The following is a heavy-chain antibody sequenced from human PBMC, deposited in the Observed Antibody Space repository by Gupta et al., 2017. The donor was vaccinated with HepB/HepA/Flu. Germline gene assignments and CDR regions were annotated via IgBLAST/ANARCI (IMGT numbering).Heavy chain of an antibody. D-gene: IGHD4-17*01. J-gene: IGHJ3*02. CDR3: AKDDGADGGDAFDI. Sequence: EVRLVQSGAEVKEPGESLKISCKGSGYTFSSRWIAWVRQMPGKGLEWMGTIYPGDSDTRYSPSFQGQVTISADKSISTAYLQWRSLKVSETAMYYCAKDDGADGGDAFDIWGQGTMVTVSS. CDR1: GYTFSSRW. CDR2: IYPGDSDT. V-gene: IGHV5-51*01.